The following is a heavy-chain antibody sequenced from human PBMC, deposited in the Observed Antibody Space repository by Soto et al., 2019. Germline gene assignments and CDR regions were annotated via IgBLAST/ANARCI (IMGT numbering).Heavy chain of an antibody. J-gene: IGHJ6*02. CDR3: TLSSSSLFYFYAIDV. Sequence: PGGSLRLSCTASGFTFTNAWVNWFRLTPGKGLEWVGRIKSKTGGGTTDYAAPVKGRFTISRDDSKNTLYLQMNSLKTEDTAVYYCTLSSSSLFYFYAIDVWGQGTTVTVS. D-gene: IGHD2-15*01. CDR2: IKSKTGGGTT. V-gene: IGHV3-15*07. CDR1: GFTFTNAW.